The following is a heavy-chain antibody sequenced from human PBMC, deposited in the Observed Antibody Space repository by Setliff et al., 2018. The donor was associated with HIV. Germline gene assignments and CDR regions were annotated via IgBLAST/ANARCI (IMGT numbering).Heavy chain of an antibody. V-gene: IGHV4-39*01. CDR3: ARRDGYSYGFYFDY. D-gene: IGHD5-18*01. Sequence: KASATLSLTCTVSGGSISSSTYYWGWIRQPPGKGLEWIGTIYYSGSTYYNPSLKSRLTISVDTSKNQFSLKLSSVTAADTTVYYCARRDGYSYGFYFDYWGQGTLVTVSS. CDR1: GGSISSSTYY. CDR2: IYYSGST. J-gene: IGHJ4*02.